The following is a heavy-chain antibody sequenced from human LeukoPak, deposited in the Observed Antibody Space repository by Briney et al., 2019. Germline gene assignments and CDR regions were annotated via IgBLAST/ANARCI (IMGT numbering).Heavy chain of an antibody. CDR1: GGSISSSSYY. J-gene: IGHJ3*02. D-gene: IGHD2-2*01. CDR3: ARHRVVVVPAVDDAFDI. V-gene: IGHV4-39*01. Sequence: SETLSLTCTVSGGSISSSSYYWGWIRQPPGKGLEWIGSIYYSGSTYYNPSLKSRVTISVDTSKNQFSLKLSSVTAADTAVYYCARHRVVVVPAVDDAFDIWGQGTMATVSS. CDR2: IYYSGST.